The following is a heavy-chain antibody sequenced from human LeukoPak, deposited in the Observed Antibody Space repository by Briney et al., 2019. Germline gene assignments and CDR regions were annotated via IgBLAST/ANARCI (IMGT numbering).Heavy chain of an antibody. CDR1: GFTFSTFG. Sequence: PGGSLRLSCAASGFTFSTFGIHWVRQAPGRGLEWVSFIRYDGSNENYADSVKGRFTISRDNSKNTLYLQMNSLRAEDTAVYYCAKDQPEAYFDYWGQGTLVTVSS. D-gene: IGHD1-14*01. CDR2: IRYDGSNE. J-gene: IGHJ4*02. V-gene: IGHV3-30*02. CDR3: AKDQPEAYFDY.